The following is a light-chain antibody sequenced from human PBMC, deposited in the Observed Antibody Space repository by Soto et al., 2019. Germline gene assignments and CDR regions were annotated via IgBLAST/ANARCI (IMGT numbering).Light chain of an antibody. CDR3: QQSGSSPIT. J-gene: IGKJ5*01. Sequence: EIVFTPSPGPLSLSPGERATLSCSASQSVSNNYLAWYQQKPGQAPRLLIYGASNRATGIPDRFSGSGSGTDCTLTISRLEPEDFAVYYCQQSGSSPITFGQGTRLEIK. CDR2: GAS. V-gene: IGKV3-20*01. CDR1: QSVSNNY.